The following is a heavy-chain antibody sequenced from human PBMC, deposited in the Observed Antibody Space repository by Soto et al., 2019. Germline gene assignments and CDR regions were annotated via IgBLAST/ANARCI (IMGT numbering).Heavy chain of an antibody. CDR1: GYTFTSYG. J-gene: IGHJ6*03. V-gene: IGHV1-18*01. Sequence: ASVKVSCKASGYTFTSYGISWVRQAPGQGLEWMGWISAYNGNTNYAQKLQGRVTMTTDTSTSTAYMELRSLRSDDTAVYYCAREPFCSSTSCFYYMDVWGKGTTVTVSS. CDR3: AREPFCSSTSCFYYMDV. D-gene: IGHD2-2*01. CDR2: ISAYNGNT.